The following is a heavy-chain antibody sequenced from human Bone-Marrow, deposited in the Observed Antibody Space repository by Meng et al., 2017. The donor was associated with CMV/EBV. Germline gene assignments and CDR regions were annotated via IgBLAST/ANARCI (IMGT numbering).Heavy chain of an antibody. CDR2: IIPIFGTA. Sequence: SVKVSCKASGGTFSSYAISWVRQVPGQGLEWMGGIIPIFGTANYAQKFQGRVTITADKSTSTAYMELSSLRSEDTAVYYCARAIAARSNYYYYYGMDVWCQGTTVTV. CDR1: GGTFSSYA. V-gene: IGHV1-69*06. J-gene: IGHJ6*02. D-gene: IGHD6-6*01. CDR3: ARAIAARSNYYYYYGMDV.